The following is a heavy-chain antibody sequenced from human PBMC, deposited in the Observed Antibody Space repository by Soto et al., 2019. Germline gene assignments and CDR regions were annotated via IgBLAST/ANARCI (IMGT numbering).Heavy chain of an antibody. D-gene: IGHD6-13*01. CDR2: IIPIFGTA. CDR1: GGTFSSYA. J-gene: IGHJ6*02. V-gene: IGHV1-69*06. Sequence: SVKVSCKASGGTFSSYAISWVRQAPGQGLEWMGGIIPIFGTANYAQKFQGRVTITADKSTSTAYMELSSLRSEDTAVYYCAGECIRKAAAGTSFYYYGMDVWGQGTTVTVSS. CDR3: AGECIRKAAAGTSFYYYGMDV.